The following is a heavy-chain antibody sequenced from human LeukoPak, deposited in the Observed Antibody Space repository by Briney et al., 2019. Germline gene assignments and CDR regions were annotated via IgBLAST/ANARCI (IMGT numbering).Heavy chain of an antibody. J-gene: IGHJ3*02. CDR3: ARCSRSSASCYSAFDI. CDR1: GFTFSSYS. V-gene: IGHV3-21*01. D-gene: IGHD2-2*02. CDR2: ISSSSSYI. Sequence: PGGSLRLSCAASGFTFSSYSMNWVRQAPGKGLEWVSSISSSSSYIYYADSVKGRFTISRDNAKNSLYLQMNSLRAEDTAVYYCARCSRSSASCYSAFDIWGLGTMVTVSS.